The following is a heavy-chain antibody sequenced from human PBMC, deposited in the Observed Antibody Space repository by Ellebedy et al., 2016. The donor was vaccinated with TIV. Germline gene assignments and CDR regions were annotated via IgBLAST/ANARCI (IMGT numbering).Heavy chain of an antibody. CDR3: ARGPYCSGGSCYSGWFDP. J-gene: IGHJ5*02. Sequence: MPSETLSLTCTVSGGSISSYYWSWIRQPAGKGLEWIGRIYTSGSTNYNPSLKSRVTMSVDTSKNQFSLKLSSVTAADTAVYYCARGPYCSGGSCYSGWFDPWGQGTLVTVSS. D-gene: IGHD2-15*01. CDR1: GGSISSYY. CDR2: IYTSGST. V-gene: IGHV4-4*07.